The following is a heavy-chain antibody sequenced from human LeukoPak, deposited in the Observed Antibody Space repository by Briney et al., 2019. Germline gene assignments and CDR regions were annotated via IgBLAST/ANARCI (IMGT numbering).Heavy chain of an antibody. J-gene: IGHJ4*02. Sequence: ASVKVSCKASGYTFTGYYMHWVRQAPGQGLEWMGWINPNSGGTNYAQKFQGRVTMTRDTSISTAYMELSRLRSDDTAVYYCAYSSGWLNYFDNWGQGTLVTVSS. D-gene: IGHD6-19*01. CDR2: INPNSGGT. CDR3: AYSSGWLNYFDN. V-gene: IGHV1-2*02. CDR1: GYTFTGYY.